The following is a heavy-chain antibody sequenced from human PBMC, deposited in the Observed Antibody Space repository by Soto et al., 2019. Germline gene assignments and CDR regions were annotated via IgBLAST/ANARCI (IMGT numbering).Heavy chain of an antibody. D-gene: IGHD3-3*01. V-gene: IGHV1-69*01. CDR2: IIPIFGTE. Sequence: QVQLVQSGAEVKKPGSSVKVSCKASGGTFSSYSISWVRQAPGQGLEWMGGIIPIFGTENYAQQFQGRVTITADEATSTSYMGLSSLRSEDTALYYCARRFLEGLAQVENYYYYGMDVWVQGTKVTVSS. CDR3: ARRFLEGLAQVENYYYYGMDV. J-gene: IGHJ6*02. CDR1: GGTFSSYS.